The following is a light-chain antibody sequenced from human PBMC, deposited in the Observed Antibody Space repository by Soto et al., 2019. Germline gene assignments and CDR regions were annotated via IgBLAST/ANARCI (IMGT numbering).Light chain of an antibody. Sequence: DIQLTQPPSTLSAFVGDRVTITCRASQSTCNSLARYQQKPGEVPKVLFYKASILDSGVPSRCSGSGSGTEFSLTISSLQPEDFGTYYSQQYDNLSPYTFGQGTKVQIK. CDR3: QQYDNLSPYT. CDR1: QSTCNS. V-gene: IGKV1-5*03. J-gene: IGKJ2*01. CDR2: KAS.